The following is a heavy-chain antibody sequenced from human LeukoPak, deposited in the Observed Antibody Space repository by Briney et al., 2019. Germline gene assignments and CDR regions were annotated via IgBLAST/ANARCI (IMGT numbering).Heavy chain of an antibody. V-gene: IGHV4-39*07. CDR1: GGSISSSSYY. J-gene: IGHJ4*02. D-gene: IGHD3-16*01. CDR3: ARGTGHLGYYFDY. CDR2: IYYSGST. Sequence: SETLSLTCTVSGGSISSSSYYWGWIRQPPGKGLEWIGSIYYSGSTYYNPSLKSRVTISVDTSKNQFSLKLSSVTAADTAVYYCARGTGHLGYYFDYWGQGTLVTVSS.